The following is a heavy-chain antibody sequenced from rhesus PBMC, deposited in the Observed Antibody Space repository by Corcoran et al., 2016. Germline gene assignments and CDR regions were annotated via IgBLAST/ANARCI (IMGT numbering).Heavy chain of an antibody. Sequence: QVQLQESGPGLVKPSETLSLTCAVPGYSISRGYGWRWIRQPPGKGREGIGYIGGSSASTNYHPSLKSRVTISKDTSKNQFSLKLGSVTAADTAVYYCARGYSGYSRGADYWGQGVLVTVSS. CDR2: IGGSSAST. J-gene: IGHJ4*01. CDR1: GYSISRGYG. CDR3: ARGYSGYSRGADY. V-gene: IGHV4-127*01. D-gene: IGHD5-24*01.